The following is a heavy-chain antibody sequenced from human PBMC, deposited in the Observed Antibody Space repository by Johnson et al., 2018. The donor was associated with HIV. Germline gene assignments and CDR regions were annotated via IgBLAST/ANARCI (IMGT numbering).Heavy chain of an antibody. CDR1: GFTFSSYT. Sequence: QVQLVESGGGLVQPGGSLRLSCVASGFTFSSYTMHWVRQAPGKGLEWVAVTSHDGSNKYYADSVKGRFTISRDNSKNTLYLQMNSLRPEDTAVYYCARVRVGAFDIWGQGTMVTVSS. CDR3: ARVRVGAFDI. J-gene: IGHJ3*02. V-gene: IGHV3-30-3*01. CDR2: TSHDGSNK. D-gene: IGHD1-26*01.